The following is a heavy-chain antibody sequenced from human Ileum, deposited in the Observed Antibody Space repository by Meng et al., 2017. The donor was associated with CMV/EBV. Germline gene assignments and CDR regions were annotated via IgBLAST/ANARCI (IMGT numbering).Heavy chain of an antibody. D-gene: IGHD4-23*01. CDR1: GGSISTSDYY. J-gene: IGHJ4*02. CDR3: ASDYGGSRAFDY. Sequence: GSLTLSCTVSGGSISTSDYYWNWIRQPPGKGLEWIGEINHSGSTNYNPSLKSRVTISVDTSKNQFSLKLSSVTAADTAVYYCASDYGGSRAFDYWGQGTLVTVSS. CDR2: INHSGST. V-gene: IGHV4-39*07.